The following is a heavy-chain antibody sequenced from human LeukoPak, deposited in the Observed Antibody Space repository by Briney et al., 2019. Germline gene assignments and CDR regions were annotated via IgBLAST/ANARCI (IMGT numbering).Heavy chain of an antibody. J-gene: IGHJ4*02. CDR2: ISSSSSYI. CDR3: ARVAHDSSGYLFDY. Sequence: PGGSLRLSCAASGFTFSSYSMNWVRQAPGKGLEWVSSISSSSSYIYYADSVKGRFTISRDNAKNSLYLQMNSLRAEDTAVYYCARVAHDSSGYLFDYWGQGTLVTVSS. V-gene: IGHV3-21*01. D-gene: IGHD3-22*01. CDR1: GFTFSSYS.